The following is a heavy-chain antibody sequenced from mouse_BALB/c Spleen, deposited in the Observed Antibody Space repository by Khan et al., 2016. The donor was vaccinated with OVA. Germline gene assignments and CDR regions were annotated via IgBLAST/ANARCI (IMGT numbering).Heavy chain of an antibody. CDR3: ARRPLSYFNY. CDR1: GYSFTNYG. CDR2: IITYTGDP. V-gene: IGHV9-3-1*01. Sequence: QIQLVQSGPELKKPGETVKISCKASGYSFTNYGMNWVRQAPGKGLQWMGWIITYTGDPTYADDFKGRFAFSLETSASTAYLQIHNHENKDTATDFCARRPLSYFNYWGQGTTLTVSS. J-gene: IGHJ2*01.